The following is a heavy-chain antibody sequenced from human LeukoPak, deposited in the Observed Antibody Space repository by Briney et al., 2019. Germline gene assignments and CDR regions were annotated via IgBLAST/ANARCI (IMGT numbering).Heavy chain of an antibody. J-gene: IGHJ4*02. CDR1: GFTFSSYA. Sequence: PGGSLRLSCAASGFTFSSYAMSWVRQAPGKGLEWVSAISGSGGSTYYADSVKGRFTISRDNSKNTLYLQMNSLRAEDTAVYYCARVSIQGITIFGVVIRDLDYWGQGTLVTVSS. CDR3: ARVSIQGITIFGVVIRDLDY. D-gene: IGHD3-3*01. V-gene: IGHV3-23*01. CDR2: ISGSGGST.